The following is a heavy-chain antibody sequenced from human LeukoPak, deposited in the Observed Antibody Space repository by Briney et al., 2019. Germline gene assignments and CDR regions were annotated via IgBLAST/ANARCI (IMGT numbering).Heavy chain of an antibody. Sequence: PGGSLRLSCAASGFTFSDYYMSWIRQAPGKGLEWVSYISSSGSTIYYADSVKGRFTISRDNAKNSLYLQMNSLRAEDTAVYYCARDLSDICSGGSCYYDYYYGMDVWGQGTTVTVSS. CDR2: ISSSGSTI. D-gene: IGHD2-15*01. CDR3: ARDLSDICSGGSCYYDYYYGMDV. J-gene: IGHJ6*02. CDR1: GFTFSDYY. V-gene: IGHV3-11*01.